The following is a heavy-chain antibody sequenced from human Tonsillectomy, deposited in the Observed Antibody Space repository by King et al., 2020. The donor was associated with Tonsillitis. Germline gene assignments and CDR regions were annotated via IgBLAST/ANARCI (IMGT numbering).Heavy chain of an antibody. J-gene: IGHJ4*02. CDR2: INHGEST. D-gene: IGHD6-13*01. CDR3: TRRRGTAATAFDS. CDR1: GGSLSGYY. V-gene: IGHV4-34*01. Sequence: VQLQQWGAGLLKPSETLSLTCGVYGGSLSGYYWSWIRQPPGKGLEWIGEINHGESTNYNPSLESRVTISKDTSQNQFSLKLRSVTAADTAVYYCTRRRGTAATAFDSWGQGTLVTVSS.